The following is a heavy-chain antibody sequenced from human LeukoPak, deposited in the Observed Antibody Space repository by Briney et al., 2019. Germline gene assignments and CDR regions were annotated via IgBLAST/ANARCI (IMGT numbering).Heavy chain of an antibody. V-gene: IGHV3-7*01. D-gene: IGHD6-19*01. Sequence: RPGGSLRLSCAASEFTFSSYWMSWVRQAPGKGLEWVANIKQDGSERNYVDSVKGRFTISRDNAKNSLYLQMNSLRAEDTAVYYCARDGGRYRDYWGQGTLVTVSS. CDR1: EFTFSSYW. CDR3: ARDGGRYRDY. J-gene: IGHJ4*02. CDR2: IKQDGSER.